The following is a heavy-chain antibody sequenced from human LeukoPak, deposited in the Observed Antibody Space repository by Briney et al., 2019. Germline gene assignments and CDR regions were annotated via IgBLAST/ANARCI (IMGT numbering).Heavy chain of an antibody. J-gene: IGHJ4*02. CDR3: ATQPYALFHH. CDR2: IKQDGSDT. Sequence: PGGSLRLSCVVSGLTFSSHWMSWVRQAPGKGLEWVGNIKQDGSDTYHADSVKGRFTISRDNAKNSLYLQMNTLRVEDTAVYYCATQPYALFHHWGQGTLVTVSS. V-gene: IGHV3-7*03. D-gene: IGHD2-2*01. CDR1: GLTFSSHW.